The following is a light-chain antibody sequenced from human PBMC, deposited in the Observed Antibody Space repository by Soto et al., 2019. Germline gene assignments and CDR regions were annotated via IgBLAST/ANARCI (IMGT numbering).Light chain of an antibody. Sequence: QSALTQPASVSGSPGQSITISCTGTSSDVGDYKYVSWYQQHPGKAPKVMIYDVSNRPSGVSNRFSGSKSGNTASLTISGLQAEDEADYYCSSYTSSSTLVFGTGTKLTVL. V-gene: IGLV2-14*01. CDR2: DVS. CDR1: SSDVGDYKY. CDR3: SSYTSSSTLV. J-gene: IGLJ1*01.